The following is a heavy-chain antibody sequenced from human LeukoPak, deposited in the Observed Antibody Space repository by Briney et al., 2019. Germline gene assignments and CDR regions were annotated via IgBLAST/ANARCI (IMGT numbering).Heavy chain of an antibody. CDR1: GGSISSYY. D-gene: IGHD3-10*01. CDR3: ARRDRYYYGSGTARGFDY. J-gene: IGHJ4*02. CDR2: IYYSGST. Sequence: SETLSLTCTVSGGSISSYYWSWIRQPPGKGLEWIGYIYYSGSTNYNPSLKSRVTISVDTSKNQFSLKLSSVTAADTAVYYCARRDRYYYGSGTARGFDYWGQGTLVTVSS. V-gene: IGHV4-59*12.